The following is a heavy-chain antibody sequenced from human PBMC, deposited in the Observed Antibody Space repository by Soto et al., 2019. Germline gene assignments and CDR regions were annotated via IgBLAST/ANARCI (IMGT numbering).Heavy chain of an antibody. CDR3: ARGMSSLRGGYYYYGMDV. CDR1: GYTFTSYG. CDR2: ISAYNGNT. J-gene: IGHJ6*02. D-gene: IGHD2-15*01. V-gene: IGHV1-18*01. Sequence: GASVKVSCKASGYTFTSYGISWVRQAPGQGLEWMGWISAYNGNTNYAQKLQGRVTMTTDTSTSTAYMELRSLRSDDTAVYYCARGMSSLRGGYYYYGMDVWGQGTTVTVSS.